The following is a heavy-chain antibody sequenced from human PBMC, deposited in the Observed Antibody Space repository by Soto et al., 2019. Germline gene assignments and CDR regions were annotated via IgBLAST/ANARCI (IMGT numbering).Heavy chain of an antibody. CDR2: INHSGST. CDR3: ARGLESGSLYNWFDP. Sequence: SETLSLTCAVYGGSFSGYYWSWIRQPPGKGLEWIGEINHSGSTNYNPSLKSRVTISVDTSKNQFSLKLSSVTAADTAVYYCARGLESGSLYNWFDPWGQGTPVTVSS. J-gene: IGHJ5*02. V-gene: IGHV4-34*01. CDR1: GGSFSGYY. D-gene: IGHD1-26*01.